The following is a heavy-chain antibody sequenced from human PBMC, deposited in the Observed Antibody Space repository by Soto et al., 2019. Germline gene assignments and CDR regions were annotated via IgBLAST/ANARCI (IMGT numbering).Heavy chain of an antibody. CDR3: ARDTIRGDTAMAPYYYYYYGMDV. CDR1: GYTFTGYY. D-gene: IGHD5-18*01. CDR2: INPNSGGT. V-gene: IGHV1-2*04. Sequence: ASVKVSCKASGYTFTGYYMHWVRQAPGQGLEWMGWINPNSGGTNYAQKFQGWVTMTRDTSISTAYMELSRLRSDDTAVYYCARDTIRGDTAMAPYYYYYYGMDVWGQGTTVTVSS. J-gene: IGHJ6*02.